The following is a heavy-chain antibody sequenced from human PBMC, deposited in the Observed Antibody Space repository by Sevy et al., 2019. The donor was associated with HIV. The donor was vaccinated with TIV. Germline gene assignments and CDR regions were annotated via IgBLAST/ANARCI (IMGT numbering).Heavy chain of an antibody. CDR2: IYTSGST. CDR1: GGSISSYY. V-gene: IGHV4-4*07. Sequence: SETLSLTCTVSGGSISSYYWSWIRQPAGKGLEWIGRIYTSGSTNYNPSLKSRVTMSVDTSKNQFSLKLSSVTAADTAVYYCASGLSPPSYYYYGMDVWGQGTMVTVSS. CDR3: ASGLSPPSYYYYGMDV. J-gene: IGHJ6*02.